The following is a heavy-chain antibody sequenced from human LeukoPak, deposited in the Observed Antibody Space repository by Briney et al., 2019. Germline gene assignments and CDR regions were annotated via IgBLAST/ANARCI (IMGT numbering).Heavy chain of an antibody. CDR1: GFTFSSYG. Sequence: GGSLRLSCAASGFTFSSYGMHWVRQAPGKGLEWVAFIRYDGSNKYYADSVKGRFTISRDNSKNTLYLQMNSLRAEDTAVYYCAKLYKYLGYYYGSGSYIEDYWGQGTLVTVSS. V-gene: IGHV3-30*02. CDR2: IRYDGSNK. J-gene: IGHJ4*02. D-gene: IGHD3-10*01. CDR3: AKLYKYLGYYYGSGSYIEDY.